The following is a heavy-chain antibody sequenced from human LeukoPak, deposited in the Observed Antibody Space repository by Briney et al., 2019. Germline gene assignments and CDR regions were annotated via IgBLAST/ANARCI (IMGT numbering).Heavy chain of an antibody. V-gene: IGHV4-59*01. Sequence: PSETLSLTCTVSGGSISNYYWSWIRQPPGKGLEWIGYIYYSGSTNYNPSLKRRVTISVDTSKNQFSLKVSSVTAADTAVYYCARGGQRWSTHWGQGTLVTVSS. CDR2: IYYSGST. J-gene: IGHJ4*02. CDR3: ARGGQRWSTH. D-gene: IGHD5-24*01. CDR1: GGSISNYY.